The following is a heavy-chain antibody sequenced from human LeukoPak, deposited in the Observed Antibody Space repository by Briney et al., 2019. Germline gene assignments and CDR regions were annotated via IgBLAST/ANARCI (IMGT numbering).Heavy chain of an antibody. V-gene: IGHV3-7*01. J-gene: IGHJ4*02. D-gene: IGHD3-3*02. CDR2: IKQDGSEK. CDR1: GFTFNTYW. Sequence: GGFLRLSCAASGFTFNTYWMSWVRQAPGKGLEWVANIKQDGSEKYVDSVKGRFTISRDNAKNSLYLQMNSLRAEDTAVYYCASRAHFWSGPGGWGQGTLVTVSS. CDR3: ASRAHFWSGPGG.